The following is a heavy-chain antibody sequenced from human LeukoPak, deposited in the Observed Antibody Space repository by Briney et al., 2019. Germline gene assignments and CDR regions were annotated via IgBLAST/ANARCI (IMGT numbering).Heavy chain of an antibody. CDR2: ISVYNGDT. D-gene: IGHD1-26*01. Sequence: KPGAVAKVSCRASCYTFYSFCFVWVRPAPGQGVDWMGWISVYNGDTRYAQKFQGRVTMTTDTSTSTAYMELRSLTSDDTAVYYCARDGGDLLRVDYWGQGTQVTVSS. V-gene: IGHV1-18*01. CDR3: ARDGGDLLRVDY. CDR1: CYTFYSFC. J-gene: IGHJ4*02.